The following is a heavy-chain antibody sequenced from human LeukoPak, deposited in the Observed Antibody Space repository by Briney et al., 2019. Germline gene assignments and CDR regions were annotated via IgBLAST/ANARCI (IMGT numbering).Heavy chain of an antibody. J-gene: IGHJ3*02. CDR1: GGSISSSSYY. D-gene: IGHD3-9*01. Sequence: SETLSLTCTVSGGSISSSSYYWGWIRQAPGKGLEWIGSIYYSGSTYYNPSLKSRVTISVDTSKNQFSLKLSSVTAADTAVYYCARDLDDILTGYYMSGRVGAFDIWGQGTMVTVSS. V-gene: IGHV4-39*07. CDR2: IYYSGST. CDR3: ARDLDDILTGYYMSGRVGAFDI.